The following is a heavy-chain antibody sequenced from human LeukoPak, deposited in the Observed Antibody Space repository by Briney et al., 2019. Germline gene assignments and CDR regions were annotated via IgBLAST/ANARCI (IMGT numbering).Heavy chain of an antibody. CDR1: GYTFTGYY. CDR3: ARGDSGPHYYFDY. Sequence: ASVRVSCKASGYTFTGYYLHWVRQAPGQGLEWMGWINPNSGDTNYAQKFQGRVTMTRDTSISTGYLELSRLRSDDTAVFYCARGDSGPHYYFDYWGQGTLVTVSS. J-gene: IGHJ4*02. D-gene: IGHD1-26*01. V-gene: IGHV1-2*02. CDR2: INPNSGDT.